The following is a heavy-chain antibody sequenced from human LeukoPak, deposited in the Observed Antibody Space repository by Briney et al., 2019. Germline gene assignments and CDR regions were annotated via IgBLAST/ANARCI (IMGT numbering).Heavy chain of an antibody. V-gene: IGHV1-69*06. J-gene: IGHJ6*02. CDR3: ARGALDSGVLAVTPYYYGMDV. D-gene: IGHD4-17*01. Sequence: GASVKVSCKASGYTFIGYYMHWVRQAPGQGLEWMGGIIPIFGTANYARKFQGRVTITADKSTSTAYMELSSLRSEDTAVYYCARGALDSGVLAVTPYYYGMDVWGQGTTVTVSS. CDR1: GYTFIGYY. CDR2: IIPIFGTA.